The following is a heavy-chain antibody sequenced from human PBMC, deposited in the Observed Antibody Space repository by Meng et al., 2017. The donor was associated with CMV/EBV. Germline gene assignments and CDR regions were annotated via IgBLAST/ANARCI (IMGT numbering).Heavy chain of an antibody. Sequence: VTGGSIHSGGYYWSWIRQHPGKGLEWNGYIYYSGSTYYNPSLKSRVTISVDTSKNQFSLKLSSVTAADTAVYYCARDGRYSYGLDYWGQGTLVTVSS. CDR2: IYYSGST. CDR3: ARDGRYSYGLDY. D-gene: IGHD5-18*01. CDR1: GGSIHSGGYY. V-gene: IGHV4-31*02. J-gene: IGHJ4*02.